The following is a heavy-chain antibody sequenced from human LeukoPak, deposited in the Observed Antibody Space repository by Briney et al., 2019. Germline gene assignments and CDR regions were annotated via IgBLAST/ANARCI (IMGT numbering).Heavy chain of an antibody. V-gene: IGHV3-20*03. CDR3: ARVVNYYMDV. J-gene: IGHJ6*03. Sequence: WIRQPPGKGLEWVSGINWNGGSTGYADSVKGRFTISRDNAKNSLYLQMNSLRAEDTALYYCARVVNYYMDVWGKGTTVTVSS. D-gene: IGHD2-21*01. CDR2: INWNGGST.